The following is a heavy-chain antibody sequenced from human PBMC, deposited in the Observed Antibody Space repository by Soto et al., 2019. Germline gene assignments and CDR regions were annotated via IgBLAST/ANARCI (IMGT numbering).Heavy chain of an antibody. CDR3: ARAWFGGFVYYFEV. D-gene: IGHD3-10*01. CDR2: ISAYIGNT. V-gene: IGHV1-18*01. Sequence: QVQLVQSGAEVKKPGASVKVSCKASGYTFTNYAISWVRQAPGQGLEWMGWISAYIGNTNYAQKLQGRVTMTTDTSTSSASIELRSLRSDDTAVYYCARAWFGGFVYYFEVWGQGTLVTVSS. CDR1: GYTFTNYA. J-gene: IGHJ4*02.